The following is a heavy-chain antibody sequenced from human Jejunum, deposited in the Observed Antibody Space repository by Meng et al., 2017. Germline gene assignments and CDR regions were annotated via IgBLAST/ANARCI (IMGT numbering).Heavy chain of an antibody. CDR2: ISYSGST. V-gene: IGHV4-39*01. D-gene: IGHD3-10*01. CDR1: GGSISGSYDY. J-gene: IGHJ4*02. Sequence: QLQLQASGAGLVKASETLSLTCTVSGGSISGSYDYWGWSRQPQGKGLDWTGIISYSGSTYYNPSLTSRVTISMDTSKNQFSLKLSSVTAADTAVYYCARHFSGSGTWFFDSWGQGALVTVSS. CDR3: ARHFSGSGTWFFDS.